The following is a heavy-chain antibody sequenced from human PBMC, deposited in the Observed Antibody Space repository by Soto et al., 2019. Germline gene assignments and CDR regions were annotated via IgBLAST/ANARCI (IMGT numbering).Heavy chain of an antibody. V-gene: IGHV3-21*01. J-gene: IGHJ6*02. D-gene: IGHD3-9*01. CDR2: SSSSSSYI. CDR1: GFTFSSYS. Sequence: EVQLVESGGGLVKPGGSLRLSCAASGFTFSSYSMNWVRQAPGKGLEWVSSSSSSSSYIYYADSVKGRCTISRDTAKNSLYQQMHSLRDEDRAVYYCARHPEFVYDILTGYYIAEDYYYGMDVWVQGTTVTGSS. CDR3: ARHPEFVYDILTGYYIAEDYYYGMDV.